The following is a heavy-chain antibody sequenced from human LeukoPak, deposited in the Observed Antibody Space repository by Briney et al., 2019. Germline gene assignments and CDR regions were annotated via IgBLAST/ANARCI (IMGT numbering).Heavy chain of an antibody. V-gene: IGHV3-7*04. CDR2: IKQDGSER. CDR1: GFTFSNYW. D-gene: IGHD1-14*01. CDR3: ARHNPLWGY. J-gene: IGHJ4*02. Sequence: GGSLRLSCAASGFTFSNYWMSWVRQAPGKGLEWVANIKQDGSERYYVDSVKGRFTISRDNAENSLYLQMNSLGAEDTAQYYCARHNPLWGYWGQGTLVTVSS.